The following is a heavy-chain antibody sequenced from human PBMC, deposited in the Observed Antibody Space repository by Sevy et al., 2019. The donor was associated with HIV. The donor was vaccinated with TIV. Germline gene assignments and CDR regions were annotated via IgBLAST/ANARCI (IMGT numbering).Heavy chain of an antibody. CDR1: GFSFDSYG. V-gene: IGHV3-23*01. J-gene: IGHJ6*03. CDR2: ISGSGTRT. D-gene: IGHD3-22*01. Sequence: GGSLRLSCAVSGFSFDSYGMTWVRQAPGKGLEWVSAISGSGTRTYYADSVKGRFIISRDNSKNTLDLQMNSLRAEDMAIYYWAKRGGGHYDPDEIAYYFYYYNMDVWGKGTTVTVSS. CDR3: AKRGGGHYDPDEIAYYFYYYNMDV.